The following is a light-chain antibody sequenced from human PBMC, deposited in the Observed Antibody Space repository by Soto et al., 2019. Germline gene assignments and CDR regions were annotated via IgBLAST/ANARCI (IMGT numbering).Light chain of an antibody. CDR1: QSVSSY. CDR3: HQRSNWPIT. Sequence: EIVLTQSPATLSLSPGERATLSCRASQSVSSYLAWYQQKPGQAPRLLIYDASNRATGIPARFSGSGSVTDFPLTISSLEPEDFAIYYCHQRSNWPITFGQGTRLDIK. J-gene: IGKJ5*01. CDR2: DAS. V-gene: IGKV3-11*01.